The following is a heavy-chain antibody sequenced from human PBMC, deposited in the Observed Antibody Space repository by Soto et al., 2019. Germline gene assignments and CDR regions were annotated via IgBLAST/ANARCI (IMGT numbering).Heavy chain of an antibody. Sequence: ELQVLESGGGLVQPGGSLRLTCAASGFTLSEYGTSWVRQAPGKGLEWVSFVSGSGGSTYYTDSVKGRFTISRDSSKNTVCLQMNSVRAEDTAVYYCATSNYGERDWGQGTLGTVSS. V-gene: IGHV3-23*01. J-gene: IGHJ4*02. CDR2: VSGSGGST. CDR1: GFTLSEYG. CDR3: ATSNYGERD. D-gene: IGHD3-10*01.